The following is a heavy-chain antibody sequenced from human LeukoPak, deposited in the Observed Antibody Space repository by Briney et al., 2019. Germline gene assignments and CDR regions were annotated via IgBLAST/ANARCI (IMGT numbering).Heavy chain of an antibody. CDR2: ISAYNGNT. CDR1: GYTFTSYG. D-gene: IGHD3-10*01. CDR3: ARVGAYGSGSYLYFDY. V-gene: IGHV1-18*01. J-gene: IGHJ4*02. Sequence: GASVKVSCKASGYTFTSYGISWVRQAPGQGLEWMGWISAYNGNTKYAQKLQGRVTMTTDTSTSTAYMELRSLRSDDTAVYYCARVGAYGSGSYLYFDYWGQGTLVTVSS.